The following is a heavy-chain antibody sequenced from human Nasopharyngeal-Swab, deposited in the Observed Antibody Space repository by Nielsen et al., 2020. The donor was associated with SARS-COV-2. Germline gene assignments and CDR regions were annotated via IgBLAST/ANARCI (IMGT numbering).Heavy chain of an antibody. Sequence: SETLSLTCTVSGGSISSYYWTWIRQPPGKGLEYIGYIYYSASTNYNPSLKSRVTISADTSKNQFSLKVSSVTAADTAVYYCARQMTTVTTRFDYWGQGTLVTVSS. V-gene: IGHV4-59*01. J-gene: IGHJ4*02. CDR1: GGSISSYY. CDR3: ARQMTTVTTRFDY. CDR2: IYYSAST. D-gene: IGHD4-17*01.